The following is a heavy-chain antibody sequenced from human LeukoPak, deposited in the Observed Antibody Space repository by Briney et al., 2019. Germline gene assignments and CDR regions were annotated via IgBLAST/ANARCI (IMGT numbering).Heavy chain of an antibody. D-gene: IGHD3-10*01. Sequence: SETLSLTCTVSGGSTSSGGYYWSWLRQHPGMGLEWIGYIYYSGLTYYNPSLGSRVTVSLDTSRNQFSLKLTSVTAADTAVYYCARERTYFGSGSYPDSWGQGTLVTVSS. V-gene: IGHV4-31*03. J-gene: IGHJ4*02. CDR3: ARERTYFGSGSYPDS. CDR2: IYYSGLT. CDR1: GGSTSSGGYY.